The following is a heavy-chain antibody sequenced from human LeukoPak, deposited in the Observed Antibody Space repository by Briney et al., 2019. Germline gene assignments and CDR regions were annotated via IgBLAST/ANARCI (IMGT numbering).Heavy chain of an antibody. J-gene: IGHJ3*02. CDR1: GGSISSYY. D-gene: IGHD1-26*01. CDR3: ARGLLGATRAFDM. CDR2: IHYTGST. V-gene: IGHV4-59*01. Sequence: PSETLSLTCTVSGGSISSYYLSWIRQPPGKGPEWIGYIHYTGSTNYNASLKSRVTISVDTSKNQFSLRLTSVTAADTAIYYCARGLLGATRAFDMWGQGTMVIVSS.